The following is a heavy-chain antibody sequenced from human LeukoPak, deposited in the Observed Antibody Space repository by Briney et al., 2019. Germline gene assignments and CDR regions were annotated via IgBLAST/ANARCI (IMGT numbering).Heavy chain of an antibody. CDR1: GGSISSSTYY. J-gene: IGHJ4*02. CDR3: ARDGWIQFFDS. Sequence: PSETLSLTCTVSGGSISSSTYYWGWIRQPPGKGLEWIGSIYYSGSTFHNPSLKSRVTISVDTSKNQFSLKLSSVTAADTAVYYCARDGWIQFFDSWGQGTLVTVSS. D-gene: IGHD5-18*01. CDR2: IYYSGST. V-gene: IGHV4-39*07.